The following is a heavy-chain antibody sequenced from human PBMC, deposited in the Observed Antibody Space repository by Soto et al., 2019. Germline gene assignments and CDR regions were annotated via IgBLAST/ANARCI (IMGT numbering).Heavy chain of an antibody. CDR3: ARGNQYIGYDVWGKRYGFDY. V-gene: IGHV1-69*12. J-gene: IGHJ4*02. CDR2: IIPIFGTT. Sequence: QVQLVQSGAEVKKPGSSVKVSCKASGGTFRNYAISWVRQAPGQGLEWMGGIIPIFGTTNYTQKFEGRVTISADESTKTAYMELSSLRSEDTAVYYCARGNQYIGYDVWGKRYGFDYWGQGTLVTVSS. D-gene: IGHD3-16*01. CDR1: GGTFRNYA.